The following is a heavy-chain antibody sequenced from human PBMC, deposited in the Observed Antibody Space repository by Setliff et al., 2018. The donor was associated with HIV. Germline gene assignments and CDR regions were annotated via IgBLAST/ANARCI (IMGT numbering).Heavy chain of an antibody. CDR2: VNPGDSST. V-gene: IGHV5-51*04. J-gene: IGHJ4*02. Sequence: ESLKISCRPSGYNFATYYIAWVRQMPGKGPEWMGSVNPGDSSTKYNPSLQGQVTMSADKLINTAYLQWSSLKASDTGMYYCARAGRGGGSYWTFDYWGQGTLVTVSS. CDR3: ARAGRGGGSYWTFDY. CDR1: GYNFATYY. D-gene: IGHD1-26*01.